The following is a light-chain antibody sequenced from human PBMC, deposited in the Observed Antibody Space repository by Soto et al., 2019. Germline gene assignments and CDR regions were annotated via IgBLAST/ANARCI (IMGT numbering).Light chain of an antibody. V-gene: IGKV3-15*01. CDR3: QQYNNWPPVT. CDR1: QTVNNN. J-gene: IGKJ1*01. CDR2: GAS. Sequence: IAWTQSPDTLALSPGGRATLSCNAIQTVNNNYVAWYQQKPGQAPRLLIYGASTRATGIPARFSGSGAGTEFTLTISSLQSEDFAVYFFQQYNNWPPVTFGQGTKV.